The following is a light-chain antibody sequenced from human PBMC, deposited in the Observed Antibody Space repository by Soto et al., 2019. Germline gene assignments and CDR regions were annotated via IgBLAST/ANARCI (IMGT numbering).Light chain of an antibody. J-gene: IGKJ1*01. Sequence: DIQMTQSPSTLSASVGDRVTITCRASQSINSWLAWFQQKPGKAPKLLIYDASSLESGVPSRFSGSGFGTEFTLTISSLQPDDFATYYCQQYDDYSRTFGIGSKVEMK. CDR2: DAS. V-gene: IGKV1-5*01. CDR1: QSINSW. CDR3: QQYDDYSRT.